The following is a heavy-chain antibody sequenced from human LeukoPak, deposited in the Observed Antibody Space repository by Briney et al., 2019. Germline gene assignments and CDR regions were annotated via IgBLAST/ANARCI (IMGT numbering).Heavy chain of an antibody. D-gene: IGHD2-2*01. CDR1: GFTFSDYY. CDR3: ARRYYASPGY. Sequence: PGGSLRLSCAASGFTFSDYYMSWIRQAPGKGLEWVSYITGSDSSTYYADSVKGRFTISRDNAKNSLYLQMNSLRAEDTAVYYCARRYYASPGYWGQGTLVTVSS. J-gene: IGHJ4*02. V-gene: IGHV3-11*04. CDR2: ITGSDSST.